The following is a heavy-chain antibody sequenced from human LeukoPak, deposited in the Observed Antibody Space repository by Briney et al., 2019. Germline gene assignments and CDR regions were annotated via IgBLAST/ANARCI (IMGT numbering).Heavy chain of an antibody. V-gene: IGHV4-59*01. CDR3: ASFSLARQQPFYYYYGMDV. CDR2: IYYSGST. J-gene: IGHJ6*02. Sequence: SETLSLTCTVSGGSISSYYWSWIRQPPGKGLERIGYIYYSGSTNYNPSLKSRVTISVDTSKNQFSLKLSSVTAADTAVYYCASFSLARQQPFYYYYGMDVWGQGTTVTVSS. D-gene: IGHD6-13*01. CDR1: GGSISSYY.